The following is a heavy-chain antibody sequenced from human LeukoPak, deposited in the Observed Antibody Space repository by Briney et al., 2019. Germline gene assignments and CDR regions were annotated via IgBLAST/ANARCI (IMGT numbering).Heavy chain of an antibody. V-gene: IGHV3-23*01. J-gene: IGHJ4*02. CDR2: ISGSGGGT. CDR3: AVSSGSIYFAY. CDR1: GFTFSSYA. Sequence: GGFLRLSCAASGFTFSSYAMSWVRQAPGKGLEWISDISGSGGGTYYADSVKGRFTISRDNSKNTLYLQMNSLRAEDTAVYYCAVSSGSIYFAYWGQGTLVTVSS. D-gene: IGHD6-19*01.